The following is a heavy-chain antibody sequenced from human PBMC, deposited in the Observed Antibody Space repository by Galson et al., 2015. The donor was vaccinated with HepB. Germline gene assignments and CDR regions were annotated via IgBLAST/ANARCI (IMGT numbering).Heavy chain of an antibody. CDR1: GFTFSSYW. CDR2: INSDGSST. Sequence: SLRLSCAASGFTFSSYWMHWVRQAPGKGLVWVSRINSDGSSTSYADSVKGRFTISRDNAKNTLYLQMNSLRAEDTAVYYCARVGGAYYDYVWGSYRSDAFDIWGQGTMVTVSS. D-gene: IGHD3-16*02. CDR3: ARVGGAYYDYVWGSYRSDAFDI. V-gene: IGHV3-74*01. J-gene: IGHJ3*02.